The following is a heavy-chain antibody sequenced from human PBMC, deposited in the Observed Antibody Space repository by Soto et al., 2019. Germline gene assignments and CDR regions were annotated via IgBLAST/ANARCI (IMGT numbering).Heavy chain of an antibody. D-gene: IGHD3-3*01. V-gene: IGHV3-30*03. Sequence: GGSLRLSCAASGFTFSNYAMHWVRQAPGKGLEWVAIVSYDGDNEYYADSVKGRFTISRDNSKNTLYLQTNSLRAEDTAVYYCARDQWSGYSYYYYYGMDVWGQGTTVTVSS. J-gene: IGHJ6*02. CDR3: ARDQWSGYSYYYYYGMDV. CDR2: VSYDGDNE. CDR1: GFTFSNYA.